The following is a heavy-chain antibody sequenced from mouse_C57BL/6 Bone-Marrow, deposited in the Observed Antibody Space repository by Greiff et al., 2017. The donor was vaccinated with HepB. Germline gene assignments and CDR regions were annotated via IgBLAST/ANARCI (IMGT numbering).Heavy chain of an antibody. Sequence: VQLQQPGAELVMPGASVKLSCKASGYTFTSYWMHWVKQRPGQGLEWIGEIDPSDSYTNYNQKFKGKSTLTVDKSSSTAYMQLSSLTSEDSAVYYCARGEFLDVWGTGTTVTVSS. J-gene: IGHJ1*03. CDR3: ARGEFLDV. V-gene: IGHV1-69*01. CDR1: GYTFTSYW. CDR2: IDPSDSYT.